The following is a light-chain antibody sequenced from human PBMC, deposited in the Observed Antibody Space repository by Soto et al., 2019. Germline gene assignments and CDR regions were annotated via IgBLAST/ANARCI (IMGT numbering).Light chain of an antibody. V-gene: IGLV2-14*02. J-gene: IGLJ1*01. CDR3: SSYTNINTRAGV. CDR2: EVT. Sequence: QSALTQPASVSGSPGQSITISCIGTSSDVGNYNLVSWYQQQPGKAPTLMIYEVTDRPSGVSNRFSGSKSGNTASLTISGRHAEDEAEYYCSSYTNINTRAGVFGTGTKLTVL. CDR1: SSDVGNYNL.